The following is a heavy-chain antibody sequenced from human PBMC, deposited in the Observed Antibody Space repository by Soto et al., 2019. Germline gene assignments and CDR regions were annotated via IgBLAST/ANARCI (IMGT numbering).Heavy chain of an antibody. D-gene: IGHD1-20*01. CDR1: GYTVTSYG. V-gene: IGHV1-18*01. CDR2: ISAYNGNT. CDR3: ASNNWHRDAYDI. Sequence: ASLKVSCKASGYTVTSYGISWVGQAPGQGLEWMGWISAYNGNTNYAQKLQGRVTMTTDTSTSTAYMELRSLRSDDTAVYYCASNNWHRDAYDIWAQGTMVTVS. J-gene: IGHJ3*02.